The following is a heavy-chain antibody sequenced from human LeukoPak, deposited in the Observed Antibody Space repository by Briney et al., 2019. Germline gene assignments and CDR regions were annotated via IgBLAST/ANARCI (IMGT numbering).Heavy chain of an antibody. J-gene: IGHJ4*02. CDR2: ISGGGETT. D-gene: IGHD4-17*01. CDR1: GFTFNNYA. V-gene: IGHV3-23*01. Sequence: TGGSLRLSCAASGFTFNNYAMNWVRQAPGKGLEWVSSISGGGETTYYADSAKGRLTISRDNSQNTLYLQMNSLRAEDTAVYYCARDYADYVGYFFFDYRGQGTLVTVSS. CDR3: ARDYADYVGYFFFDY.